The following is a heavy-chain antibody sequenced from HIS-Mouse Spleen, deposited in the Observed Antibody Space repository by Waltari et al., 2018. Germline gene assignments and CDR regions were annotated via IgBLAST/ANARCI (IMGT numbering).Heavy chain of an antibody. CDR1: GGSISSSSYY. D-gene: IGHD6-13*01. CDR3: AREIPYSSSWYDWYFDL. J-gene: IGHJ2*01. Sequence: QLQLQESGPGLVKPSETLSLPCTVSGGSISSSSYYWGWIRQPPGKGLEWIGSIYYIGRTYYNPSLKSRVTISVDTSKNQFSLKLSSVTAADTAVYYCAREIPYSSSWYDWYFDLWGRGTLVTVSS. CDR2: IYYIGRT. V-gene: IGHV4-39*07.